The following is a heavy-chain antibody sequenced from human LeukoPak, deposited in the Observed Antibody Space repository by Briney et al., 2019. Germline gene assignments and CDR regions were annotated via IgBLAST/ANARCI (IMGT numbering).Heavy chain of an antibody. CDR3: ARRSIGRYYYGSGSYSAPQYFQH. CDR2: INHSGST. V-gene: IGHV4-34*01. D-gene: IGHD3-10*01. J-gene: IGHJ1*01. Sequence: SETLSLTCAVYGGSFSGYYWSWIRQPPGKGLEWIGEINHSGSTNYNPSLKSRVTISVDTSKNQFSLKLSSVTAADTAVYYCARRSIGRYYYGSGSYSAPQYFQHWGQGTLVTVSS. CDR1: GGSFSGYY.